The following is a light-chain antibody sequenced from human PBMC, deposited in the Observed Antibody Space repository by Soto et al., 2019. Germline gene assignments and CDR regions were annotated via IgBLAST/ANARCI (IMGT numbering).Light chain of an antibody. CDR2: GAS. J-gene: IGKJ5*01. V-gene: IGKV3-15*01. Sequence: EIVMTQSPATLSVSPGERATLSCRASQSVSSNLAWYQQKYGQAPRLLISGASTRATSIPARFSGSGSGTEFTLTISSLQSEDFAVYYCQQYNNWPPITFGQGTRLEIK. CDR1: QSVSSN. CDR3: QQYNNWPPIT.